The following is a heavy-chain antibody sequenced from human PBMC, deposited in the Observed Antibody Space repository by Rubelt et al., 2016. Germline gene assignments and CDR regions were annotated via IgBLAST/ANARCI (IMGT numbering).Heavy chain of an antibody. CDR2: INHSGST. CDR1: GGSFSGYY. V-gene: IGHV4-34*01. Sequence: QVQLQQWGAGLLKPSETLSLTCAVYGGSFSGYYWSWIRQPPGKGLEWIGEINHSGSTNYNPSLKSRVTISVDTSKNQFALKLSSVTAADTAVYYCARGPPWDYWGQGTLVSVPS. CDR3: ARGPPWDY. J-gene: IGHJ4*02.